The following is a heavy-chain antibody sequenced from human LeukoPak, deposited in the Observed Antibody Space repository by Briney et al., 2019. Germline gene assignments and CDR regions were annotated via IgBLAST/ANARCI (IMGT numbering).Heavy chain of an antibody. CDR3: ARGSLNNGTSI. J-gene: IGHJ4*02. D-gene: IGHD1-26*01. V-gene: IGHV4-34*01. CDR2: INHSGST. Sequence: SETLSLTCAVYGGSFSGYYWSWIRQPPGKGLEWIGEINHSGSTNYNPSLKSRVAISVDTSKNQFSLKLSSVTAADTAVYYCARGSLNNGTSIWGQGTLVTVSS. CDR1: GGSFSGYY.